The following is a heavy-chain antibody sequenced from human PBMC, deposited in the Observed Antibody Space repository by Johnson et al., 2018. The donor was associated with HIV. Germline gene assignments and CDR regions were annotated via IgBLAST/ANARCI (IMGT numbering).Heavy chain of an antibody. CDR3: ARDAHRTEDAFDI. V-gene: IGHV3-7*01. D-gene: IGHD1-14*01. CDR2: IKQDGSEK. J-gene: IGHJ3*02. CDR1: GFTFSSYW. Sequence: EQLVESGGGLVQPGGSLRLSCAASGFTFSSYWMSWVRQAPGKGLEWVANIKQDGSEKYYVDSVKGRFTISRDNAKNSLYLQMNSLRAEDTALYYWARDAHRTEDAFDIWGQGTMVTVSS.